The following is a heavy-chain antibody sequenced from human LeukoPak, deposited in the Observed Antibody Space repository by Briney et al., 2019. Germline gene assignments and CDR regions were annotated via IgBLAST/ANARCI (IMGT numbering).Heavy chain of an antibody. CDR3: AREGGIIVAGKFDS. J-gene: IGHJ4*02. D-gene: IGHD6-19*01. Sequence: GGSLRLSCAAPGLTFSTSGMHWVRQAPGKGLEWVAFIQYDESDKYYADSVRGRLTISRDNSKNTLYLQMNSLRAEDTAVYYCAREGGIIVAGKFDSWGQGTLVTVSS. CDR1: GLTFSTSG. CDR2: IQYDESDK. V-gene: IGHV3-30*02.